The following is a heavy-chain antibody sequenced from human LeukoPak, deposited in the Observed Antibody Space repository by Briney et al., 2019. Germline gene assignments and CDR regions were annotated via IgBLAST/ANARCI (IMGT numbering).Heavy chain of an antibody. Sequence: SETLSLTCTVSGGSISSYYWGWIRQPPGKGLEWIGSIYYSGSTYYNPSLKSRVTISVDTSKNQFSLKLSSVTAADTAVYYCARGYYDYVWGSYRSVNLFDYWGQGTLVTVSS. CDR2: IYYSGST. D-gene: IGHD3-16*02. V-gene: IGHV4-39*01. CDR1: GGSISSYY. J-gene: IGHJ4*02. CDR3: ARGYYDYVWGSYRSVNLFDY.